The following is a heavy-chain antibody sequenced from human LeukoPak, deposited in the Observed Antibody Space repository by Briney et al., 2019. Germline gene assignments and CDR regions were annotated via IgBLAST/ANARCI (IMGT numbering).Heavy chain of an antibody. V-gene: IGHV3-74*01. Sequence: TGGSLRLSCAASGFTFSSYWMHWVRQAPGKGLVWVSRINSEGSSADSVKGRFTISRDNAKNTLYLQMNSLRAEDTAVYYCARGPAYGDRSDYLDYWGQGTLVTVSS. J-gene: IGHJ4*02. CDR1: GFTFSSYW. CDR2: INSEGSS. CDR3: ARGPAYGDRSDYLDY. D-gene: IGHD4/OR15-4a*01.